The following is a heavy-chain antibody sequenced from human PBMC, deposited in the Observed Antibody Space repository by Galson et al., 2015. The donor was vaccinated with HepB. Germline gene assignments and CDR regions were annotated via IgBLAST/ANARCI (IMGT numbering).Heavy chain of an antibody. V-gene: IGHV3-30-3*01. D-gene: IGHD6-19*01. CDR1: GFTFSSHA. Sequence: SLRLSCAASGFTFSSHAMHWVRQAPGKGLEWVALISYDGSSTYYADSVKGRFTISRDISKNTLSLQMNSLRAEDTAVYYCARDPGYSTGWYPGYWGQGSLVTVSS. CDR2: ISYDGSST. CDR3: ARDPGYSTGWYPGY. J-gene: IGHJ4*02.